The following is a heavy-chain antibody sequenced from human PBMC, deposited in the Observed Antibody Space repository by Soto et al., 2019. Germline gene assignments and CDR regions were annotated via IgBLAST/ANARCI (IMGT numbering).Heavy chain of an antibody. CDR2: ISDDGSKK. J-gene: IGHJ6*02. CDR1: GFTFSRYV. V-gene: IGHV3-30*18. Sequence: QVQLVESGGGVVQPGRSLRLSCAASGFTFSRYVMHWVRQAPGKGLEWVAFISDDGSKKYYADSVKGRFTISRDNSKNTLYLKNNSLRDVDTAVYYCTEAFIRVRSSSSTRFLCYGMDVWGQWTTVTVSS. D-gene: IGHD6-6*01. CDR3: TEAFIRVRSSSSTRFLCYGMDV.